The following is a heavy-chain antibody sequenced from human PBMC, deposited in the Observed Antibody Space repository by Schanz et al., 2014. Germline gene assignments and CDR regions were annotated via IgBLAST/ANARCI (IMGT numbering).Heavy chain of an antibody. Sequence: QVQLVQSGAAVKKPGSSVTVSCKASGDTLSSYGISWVRQAPGQGLEWMGRIIPNLGSANYAQKFQGRVTITADKSTSTGYMELSSLRSEDTAIYYCARGNTIFGVVILGWLDPWGQGTLVTVSS. V-gene: IGHV1-69*04. D-gene: IGHD3-3*01. CDR3: ARGNTIFGVVILGWLDP. CDR1: GDTLSSYG. J-gene: IGHJ5*02. CDR2: IIPNLGSA.